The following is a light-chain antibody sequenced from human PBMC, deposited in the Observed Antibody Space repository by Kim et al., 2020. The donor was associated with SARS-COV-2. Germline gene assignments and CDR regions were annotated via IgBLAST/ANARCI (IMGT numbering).Light chain of an antibody. CDR2: KAS. CDR1: QSISSW. CDR3: QQYNSPSIT. V-gene: IGKV1-5*03. Sequence: DIQMTQSPSTLSASVGDRVTITCRASQSISSWLAWYQQKPGKAPKLLIYKASSLESGVPSRFSGSGSGTEFTLTISSLQPDDFAPYYCQQYNSPSITFGQGTRLEIK. J-gene: IGKJ5*01.